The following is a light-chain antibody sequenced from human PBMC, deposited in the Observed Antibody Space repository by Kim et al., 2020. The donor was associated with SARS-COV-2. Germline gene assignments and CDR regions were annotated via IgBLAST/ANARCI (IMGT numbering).Light chain of an antibody. CDR1: SSNIGNNY. CDR3: GTWDSSLSDWV. CDR2: DNN. V-gene: IGLV1-51*01. J-gene: IGLJ3*02. Sequence: GQKVTISCSGSSSNIGNNYVSWYQQFPGTAPKLLIYDNNKRPSGIPDRFSGSKSGTSATLGITGLQTGDEADYYCGTWDSSLSDWVFGGGTQLTVL.